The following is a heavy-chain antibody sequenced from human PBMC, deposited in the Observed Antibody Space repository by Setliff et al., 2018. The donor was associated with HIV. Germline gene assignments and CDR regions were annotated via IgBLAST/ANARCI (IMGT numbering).Heavy chain of an antibody. CDR2: FIPIFGTA. CDR3: AKDRDYGDRGDAFDI. J-gene: IGHJ3*02. CDR1: GGTFSSYA. V-gene: IGHV1-69*13. Sequence: SVKVSCKASGGTFSSYAISWVRQAPGQGLEWMGGFIPIFGTANYAQKFQGRVTITADESTSTAYMELSSLRSEDTAAYYCAKDRDYGDRGDAFDIWGQGTMVTVSS. D-gene: IGHD4-17*01.